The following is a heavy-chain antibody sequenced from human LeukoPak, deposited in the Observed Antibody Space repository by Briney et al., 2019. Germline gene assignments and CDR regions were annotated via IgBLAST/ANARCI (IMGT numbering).Heavy chain of an antibody. J-gene: IGHJ4*02. V-gene: IGHV3-48*04. CDR1: RFTFSSYS. Sequence: PGGSLRLSRAASRFTFSSYSMNWVRQAPGKGLEWISYIDSSSSTTYYADSVKGRFTISRDNAKNSLYLQMNSLRAEDTAVYYCATGYDYGDYVPPLPLDYWGQGTLVTVSS. CDR2: IDSSSSTT. D-gene: IGHD4-17*01. CDR3: ATGYDYGDYVPPLPLDY.